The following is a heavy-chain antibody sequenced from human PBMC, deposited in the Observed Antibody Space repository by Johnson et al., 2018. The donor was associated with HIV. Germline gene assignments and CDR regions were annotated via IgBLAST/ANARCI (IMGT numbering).Heavy chain of an antibody. V-gene: IGHV3-11*04. D-gene: IGHD4-17*01. CDR2: ISSSGSTI. CDR3: ARDLRRPEGLRVAFDI. J-gene: IGHJ3*02. CDR1: GFTFSDYY. Sequence: VQVVESGGGLVKPGGSLRLSCAASGFTFSDYYMSWIRQAPGKGLEWVSYISSSGSTIYYADSVKGRFTISWDNAKNSLYLQMNSLRAEDTAVYYCARDLRRPEGLRVAFDIWGQGTMVTVSS.